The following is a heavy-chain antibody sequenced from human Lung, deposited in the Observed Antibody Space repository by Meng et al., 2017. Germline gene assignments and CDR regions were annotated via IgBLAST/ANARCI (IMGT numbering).Heavy chain of an antibody. CDR3: ARGPTTMAHDFDY. CDR2: INHSGST. V-gene: IGHV4-34*01. D-gene: IGHD4-11*01. J-gene: IGHJ4*02. CDR1: GGSFSDYY. Sequence: QGQLQPWGAGLLKPSETLSITCVVSGGSFSDYYWSWIRQPPGKGLEWIGEINHSGSTNYNPSLESRATISVDTSQNNLSLKLSSATAADSAVYYCARGPTTMAHDFDYWGQGTLVTVFS.